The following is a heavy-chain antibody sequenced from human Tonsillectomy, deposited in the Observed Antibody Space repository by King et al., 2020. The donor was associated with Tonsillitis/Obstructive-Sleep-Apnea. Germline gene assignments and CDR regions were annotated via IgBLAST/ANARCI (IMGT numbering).Heavy chain of an antibody. CDR2: ISSSSSYT. J-gene: IGHJ4*02. CDR3: ARGEYSYHPDY. D-gene: IGHD5-18*01. CDR1: GFTFSDYY. V-gene: IGHV3-11*06. Sequence: VQLVESGGGLVKPGGSLRLSYAASGFTFSDYYMSWIRQAPGKGLEWVSYISSSSSYTNYADSVKGRFTISRDNAKNSLYLQMNSLRAEDTAVYYCARGEYSYHPDYWGQGTLVTVSS.